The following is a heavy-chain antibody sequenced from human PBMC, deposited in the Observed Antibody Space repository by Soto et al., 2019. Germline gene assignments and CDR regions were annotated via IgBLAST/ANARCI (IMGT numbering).Heavy chain of an antibody. J-gene: IGHJ5*02. Sequence: LRLSFTVSGLTFRNFAMYWVRQAPGKGLEWVAAISPDGATKYHSESVKGRFSISRDNSKGTFYLDMSDVRPDDTAVYFCARGDQWVVFGPTDHWGQGTMVTVSS. CDR2: ISPDGATK. D-gene: IGHD6-19*01. V-gene: IGHV3-30*04. CDR3: ARGDQWVVFGPTDH. CDR1: GLTFRNFA.